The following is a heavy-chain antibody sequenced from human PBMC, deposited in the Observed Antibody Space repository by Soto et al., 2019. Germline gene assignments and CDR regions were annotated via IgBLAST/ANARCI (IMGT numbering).Heavy chain of an antibody. Sequence: SVKVSCKASGGTFSINAISGVRQAPLQGLEWMGGIIPFFHAPNYAQKFQGRVTITADESTSIVFMEMSSLRFEDTAVYYCARSRAAAPPRVGMDVWGQGTTVTVSS. V-gene: IGHV1-69*13. CDR2: IIPFFHAP. J-gene: IGHJ6*02. CDR1: GGTFSINA. D-gene: IGHD6-13*01. CDR3: ARSRAAAPPRVGMDV.